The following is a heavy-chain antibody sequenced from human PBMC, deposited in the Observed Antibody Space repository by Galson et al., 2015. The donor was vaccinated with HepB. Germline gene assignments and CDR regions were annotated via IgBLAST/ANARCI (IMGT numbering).Heavy chain of an antibody. D-gene: IGHD1-26*01. Sequence: SLRLSCAASGFTFSSYSMNWVRQAPGKGLEWVSYISSSSSTIYYADSVKGRFTISRDNAKNSLYLQMNSLRDEDTAVYYCAREPGKWELLWAHAFDIWGQGTMVTVSS. CDR2: ISSSSSTI. CDR1: GFTFSSYS. J-gene: IGHJ3*02. CDR3: AREPGKWELLWAHAFDI. V-gene: IGHV3-48*02.